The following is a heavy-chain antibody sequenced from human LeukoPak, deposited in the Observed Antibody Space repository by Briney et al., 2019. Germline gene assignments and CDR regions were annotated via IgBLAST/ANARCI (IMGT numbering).Heavy chain of an antibody. D-gene: IGHD2-8*01. CDR1: GGSISSSSYY. Sequence: SETLSLTCTVSGGSISSSSYYWGWIRQPPGKGLEWIGSIYYSGSTYYNPSLKSRVTISVDTSKNQFSLKLSSVTAADTAVYYGGRRGGGVVMFDYWGQGTLVTVSS. CDR2: IYYSGST. V-gene: IGHV4-39*01. CDR3: GRRGGGVVMFDY. J-gene: IGHJ4*02.